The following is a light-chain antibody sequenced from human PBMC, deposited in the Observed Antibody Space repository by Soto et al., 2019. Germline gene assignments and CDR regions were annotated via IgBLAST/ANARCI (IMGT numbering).Light chain of an antibody. V-gene: IGKV1-12*01. CDR2: AAN. Sequence: DIQMTQSPSSVSASVGDRVTIACRASQDIDSWLVWYQQRPGEAPKLLIYAANSLQSGVPSRFSGSGSGTDFTLTISYLQPEDFATYYCQQANSFPRTFGPGTKVDIK. CDR3: QQANSFPRT. J-gene: IGKJ3*01. CDR1: QDIDSW.